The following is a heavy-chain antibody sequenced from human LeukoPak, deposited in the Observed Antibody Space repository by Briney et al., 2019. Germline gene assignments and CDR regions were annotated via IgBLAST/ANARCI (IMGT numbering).Heavy chain of an antibody. Sequence: GGSLRLSCAASGFTFSSYAMSWVRQAPGKGLEWVSAISGSGGSTYYADSVKGRFTISRDNSKNTLYLQMNSLRAEDTAVYYCAKEGRYDFWSGYYTLFWGQGTLVTVSS. J-gene: IGHJ4*02. V-gene: IGHV3-23*01. D-gene: IGHD3-3*01. CDR3: AKEGRYDFWSGYYTLF. CDR2: ISGSGGST. CDR1: GFTFSSYA.